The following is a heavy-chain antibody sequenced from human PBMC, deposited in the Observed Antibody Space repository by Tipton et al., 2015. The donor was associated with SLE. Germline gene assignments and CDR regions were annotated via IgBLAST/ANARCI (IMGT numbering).Heavy chain of an antibody. V-gene: IGHV3-74*01. CDR1: GFTFSSYW. J-gene: IGHJ4*02. Sequence: GSLRLSCAASGFTFSSYWMHWVRQAPGKGLVWVSRIRGDGSTTYYADFVEGRFTISRDNAKNTLYLQMNSLRPEDTAVYYCVREEGYWGQGTLVTVSS. CDR2: IRGDGSTT. CDR3: VREEGY.